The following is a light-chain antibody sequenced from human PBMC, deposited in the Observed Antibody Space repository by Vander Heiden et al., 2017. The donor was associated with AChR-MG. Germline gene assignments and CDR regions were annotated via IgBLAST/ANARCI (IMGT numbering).Light chain of an antibody. CDR3: QVWDSSSDHYV. Sequence: SHVLTQPPSVSVAPGKTARITCGGNSIGSNSVNWYQQKPGQAPVVVVYDDSDRPSGIPERFSGSNSGNTATLTINRVEAGDEADYFCQVWDSSSDHYVFGTGTKVTVL. CDR1: SIGSNS. J-gene: IGLJ1*01. V-gene: IGLV3-21*03. CDR2: DDS.